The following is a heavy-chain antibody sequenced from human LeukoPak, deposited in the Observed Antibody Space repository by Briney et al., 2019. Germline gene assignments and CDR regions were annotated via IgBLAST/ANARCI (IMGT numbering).Heavy chain of an antibody. J-gene: IGHJ4*02. CDR2: INSDGSST. CDR1: GFTFSSYW. V-gene: IGHV3-74*01. CDR3: AKGGVTILSYFDY. Sequence: PGGSLRLSCAASGFTFSSYWMHWVRQAPGKGLVWVSRINSDGSSTSYADSVKGRFTISRDNAKNTLYLQMNSLRAEDTAVYYCAKGGVTILSYFDYWGQGTLVTVSS. D-gene: IGHD3-3*01.